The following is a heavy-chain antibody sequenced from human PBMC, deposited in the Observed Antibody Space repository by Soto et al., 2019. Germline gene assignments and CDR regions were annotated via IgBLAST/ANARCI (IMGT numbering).Heavy chain of an antibody. CDR2: IKSDSSNT. CDR1: GYTFTSYA. V-gene: IGHV1-3*01. J-gene: IGHJ6*02. CDR3: ARDTVYAPYYYGMDV. Sequence: SVKVFSNASGYTFTSYAMHWVLQAAGQRHEWMGGIKSDSSNTKYSESWQGRVTITSDTSASTAYMELNSLRSEETAVYYCARDTVYAPYYYGMDVWGQGTTVTVSS. D-gene: IGHD2-8*01.